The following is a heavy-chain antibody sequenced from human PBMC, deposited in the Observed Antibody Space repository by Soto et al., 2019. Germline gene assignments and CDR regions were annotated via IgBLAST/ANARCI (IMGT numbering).Heavy chain of an antibody. D-gene: IGHD2-2*01. CDR3: ARVAPRDIVLVPTRFNNWFDP. Sequence: PGGSLRLSCAASGFTFSSYWMSWVRQAPGKGLEWVANIKQDGSEKYYVDSVKGRFTISRDNAKNSLYLQMNSLRAEDTAAYYCARVAPRDIVLVPTRFNNWFDPWGQGT. V-gene: IGHV3-7*01. CDR1: GFTFSSYW. J-gene: IGHJ5*02. CDR2: IKQDGSEK.